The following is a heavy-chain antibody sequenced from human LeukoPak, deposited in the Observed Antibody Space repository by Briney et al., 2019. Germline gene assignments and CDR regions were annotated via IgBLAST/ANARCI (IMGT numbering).Heavy chain of an antibody. J-gene: IGHJ4*02. D-gene: IGHD3-3*01. CDR3: ARGGSQYYDFWSGYD. V-gene: IGHV4-34*01. CDR2: INHSGST. Sequence: PSETLSLTCAVYGGSFSGYYWSWIRQPPGKGLEWIGEINHSGSTNHNPSLKSRVTISVDTSKNQFSLKLSSVTAADTAVYYCARGGSQYYDFWSGYDWGQGTLVTVSS. CDR1: GGSFSGYY.